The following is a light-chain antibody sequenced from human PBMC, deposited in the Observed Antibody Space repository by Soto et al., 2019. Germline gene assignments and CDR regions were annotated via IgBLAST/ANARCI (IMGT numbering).Light chain of an antibody. CDR1: SSDVGGYNY. CDR3: SSYAGSNNFVL. Sequence: QSVLTQPPSASGSLGQSVTISCTGTSSDVGGYNYVSWYQQHPGKAPKLMIYEVIKRPSGVPDRFSGSKSGNTASLRVSGLQAEDEADYYCSSYAGSNNFVLFGGGTQLTVL. CDR2: EVI. V-gene: IGLV2-8*01. J-gene: IGLJ2*01.